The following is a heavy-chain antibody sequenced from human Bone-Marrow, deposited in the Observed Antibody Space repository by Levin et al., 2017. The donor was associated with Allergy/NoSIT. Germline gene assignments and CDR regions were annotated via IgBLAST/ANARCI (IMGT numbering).Heavy chain of an antibody. CDR2: ISSSSSYI. J-gene: IGHJ4*02. CDR1: GFTFSSYS. Sequence: GGSLRLSCAASGFTFSSYSMNWVRQAPGKGLEWVSSISSSSSYIYYADSVKGRFTISRDNAKNSLYLQMNSLRAEDTAVYYCAGEDSRDGYKWGGPGYWGQGTLVTVSS. D-gene: IGHD5-24*01. V-gene: IGHV3-21*01. CDR3: AGEDSRDGYKWGGPGY.